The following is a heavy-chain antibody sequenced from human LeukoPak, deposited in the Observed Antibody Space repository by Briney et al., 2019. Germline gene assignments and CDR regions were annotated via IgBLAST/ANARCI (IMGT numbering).Heavy chain of an antibody. D-gene: IGHD2-2*01. CDR1: GYTFTDYY. J-gene: IGHJ4*02. V-gene: IGHV1-2*02. CDR3: ARANFLYCSSSTCLFDY. CDR2: INHNDGDT. Sequence: SVKVSCKASGYTFTDYYMHWVRQAPGQGFEWMGWINHNDGDTNYAQKFQGRVTMTRDTSISTAHMEVSRLRSDDTAVYYCARANFLYCSSSTCLFDYWGQGTLVTVSS.